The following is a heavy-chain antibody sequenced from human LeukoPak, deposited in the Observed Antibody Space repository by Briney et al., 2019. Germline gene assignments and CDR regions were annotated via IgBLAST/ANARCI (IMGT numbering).Heavy chain of an antibody. J-gene: IGHJ4*02. D-gene: IGHD5-24*01. CDR3: AKDPGDGYNLSYFDY. V-gene: IGHV3-30*18. CDR1: GFTFSSYG. Sequence: PGRSLRLSCAASGFTFSSYGMHWVRQAPGKGLEWVAVISYDGSNKYYADSVKGRFTISRDNSKNTLYLRMNSLRAEDTAVYYCAKDPGDGYNLSYFDYWGQGTLVTVSS. CDR2: ISYDGSNK.